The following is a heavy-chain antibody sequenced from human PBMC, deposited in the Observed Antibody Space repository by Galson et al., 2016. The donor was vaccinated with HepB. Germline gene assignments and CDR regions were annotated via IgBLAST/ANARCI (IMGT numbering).Heavy chain of an antibody. V-gene: IGHV4-39*01. CDR1: GGSISSNNHY. CDR2: IYYNENT. CDR3: ARHAYSSPRYYFDF. J-gene: IGHJ4*02. Sequence: SETLSLTCTVAGGSISSNNHYWGWIRQPPGKGLEWIGSIYYNENTYYNPSLESRVTMSVDTSKNQFSLNLSSVTAADTALDSCARHAYSSPRYYFDFWGQGALITVS. D-gene: IGHD3-22*01.